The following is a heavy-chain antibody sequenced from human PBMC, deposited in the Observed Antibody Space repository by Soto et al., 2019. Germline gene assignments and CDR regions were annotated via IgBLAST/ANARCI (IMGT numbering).Heavy chain of an antibody. J-gene: IGHJ5*02. CDR3: ARGSRLWVTTAWFDP. D-gene: IGHD4-17*01. Sequence: ASVKVSCKASGYTFTSYGISWVRQAPGQGLEWMGWISAYNGNTNYAQELQGRVTMTTDTSTSTAYMELRSLRSDDTAVYYCARGSRLWVTTAWFDPWGQGTLVTVSS. CDR1: GYTFTSYG. CDR2: ISAYNGNT. V-gene: IGHV1-18*04.